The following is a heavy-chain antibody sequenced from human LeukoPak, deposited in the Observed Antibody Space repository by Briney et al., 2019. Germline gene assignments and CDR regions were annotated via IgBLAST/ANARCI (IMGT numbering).Heavy chain of an antibody. V-gene: IGHV3-23*01. D-gene: IGHD3-9*01. J-gene: IGHJ4*02. CDR1: GFTFSNYA. Sequence: GGSLRLSCAASGFTFSNYAMHWVRQAREKGLEWVSSISGSGGTTYYADSVKGRFTISRDNSKHTLYLQRNSLRAEATVVYYCAKVRYVGYYFDTWGQGTLVTVSS. CDR3: AKVRYVGYYFDT. CDR2: ISGSGGTT.